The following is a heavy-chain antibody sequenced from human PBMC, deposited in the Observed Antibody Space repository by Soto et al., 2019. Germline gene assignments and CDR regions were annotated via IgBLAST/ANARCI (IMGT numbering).Heavy chain of an antibody. J-gene: IGHJ4*02. CDR3: ARLQNFVNWSFDH. Sequence: SETLSLTCTVSGGSISSSSYYWGWIRQPPGKGLEWIGSIYYSGSTYYNPSLKSRVTMSVDTSKNQISLKLTSVTATNTAVYYCARLQNFVNWSFDHWGQGALVTVSS. CDR2: IYYSGST. CDR1: GGSISSSSYY. D-gene: IGHD3-3*01. V-gene: IGHV4-39*01.